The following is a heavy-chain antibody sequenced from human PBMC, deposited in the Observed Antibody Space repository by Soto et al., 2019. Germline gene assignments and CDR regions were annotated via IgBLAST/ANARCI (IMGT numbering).Heavy chain of an antibody. V-gene: IGHV1-3*01. CDR1: GYTFTSYA. Sequence: QVQLVQSGAEVKKPGASVKVSCKASGYTFTSYAMHWVRQAPGQRLEWMGWINAGNGNTKYSQKFQGKVTITRDTSPSTAYMNLSSLRYEDTAVYYCARAPITGPYGEGPFDYWGQGTLVIVSS. J-gene: IGHJ4*02. CDR2: INAGNGNT. D-gene: IGHD3-10*01. CDR3: ARAPITGPYGEGPFDY.